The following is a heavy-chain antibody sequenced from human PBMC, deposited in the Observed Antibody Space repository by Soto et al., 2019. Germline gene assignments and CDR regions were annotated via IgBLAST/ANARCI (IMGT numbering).Heavy chain of an antibody. J-gene: IGHJ4*02. CDR1: GFTFSSYA. V-gene: IGHV3-30-3*01. D-gene: IGHD3-3*01. CDR2: ISYDGSNK. Sequence: QVQLVESGGGVVQPGRSLRLSCAASGFTFSSYAMHWVRQAPGKGLEWVALISYDGSNKYYADSVKGRFTISRDNSKTTLYLQLNSLRAQDTAVYYCARDKRDLRFMEWSYYFDYWGQGTLVTASS. CDR3: ARDKRDLRFMEWSYYFDY.